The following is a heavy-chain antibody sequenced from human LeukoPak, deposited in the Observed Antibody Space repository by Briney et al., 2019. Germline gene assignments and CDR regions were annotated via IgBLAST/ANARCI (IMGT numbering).Heavy chain of an antibody. CDR2: ISGSGGST. J-gene: IGHJ6*03. V-gene: IGHV3-23*01. CDR3: AKCSSSWKGYYYYYMDV. D-gene: IGHD6-13*01. Sequence: PGGTLRLSCAASGFTFSSYGMSWVRQAPGKGLEGFSAISGSGGSTYYADSVKGRFTIPRDNSKNTLYLQMNSLRAEDTAVYYCAKCSSSWKGYYYYYMDVWGKGTTVTISS. CDR1: GFTFSSYG.